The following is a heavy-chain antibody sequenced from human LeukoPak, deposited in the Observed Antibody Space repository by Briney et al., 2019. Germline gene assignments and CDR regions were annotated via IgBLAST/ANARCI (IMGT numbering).Heavy chain of an antibody. V-gene: IGHV4-30-2*01. CDR3: ARGISSGSYLYDAFDI. CDR2: IYHSGST. CDR1: GGSISSGGYY. J-gene: IGHJ3*02. D-gene: IGHD1-26*01. Sequence: SETLSLTCTVSGGSISSGGYYWSWLRQPPGKGLEWIGYIYHSGSTYYNPSLKSRVTISVDRSKNQFSLKLSSVTAADTAVYYCARGISSGSYLYDAFDIWGQGTMVTVSS.